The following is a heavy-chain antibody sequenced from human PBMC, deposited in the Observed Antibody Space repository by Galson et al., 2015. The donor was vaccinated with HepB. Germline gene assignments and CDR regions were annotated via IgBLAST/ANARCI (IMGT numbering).Heavy chain of an antibody. CDR2: ISYEGSNT. V-gene: IGHV3-30*04. CDR3: ATVGYSGGSWDSDYYGMDV. Sequence: SLRLSCAASGFIFSSCSMHWVRQAPGMGLDWVALISYEGSNTYYADSVKGRFTISRDNSKNTLYLQMNSLRGEDTAVYYCATVGYSGGSWDSDYYGMDVWGQGTTVTVSS. J-gene: IGHJ6*02. D-gene: IGHD2-15*01. CDR1: GFIFSSCS.